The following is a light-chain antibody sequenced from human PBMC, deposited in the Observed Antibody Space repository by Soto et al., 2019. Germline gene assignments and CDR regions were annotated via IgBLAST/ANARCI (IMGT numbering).Light chain of an antibody. V-gene: IGKV1-6*01. CDR1: QDIGND. CDR2: AAS. CDR3: LQDYNFPLT. J-gene: IGKJ4*01. Sequence: AIQMTQSPSSLSASVGDRVTITCRASQDIGNDLAWYQQRPGKAPKLLIYAASSFQSGVPSRFSGSGSGTDFTLTISSLQPGDFATYYCLQDYNFPLTFGGGTKVEIK.